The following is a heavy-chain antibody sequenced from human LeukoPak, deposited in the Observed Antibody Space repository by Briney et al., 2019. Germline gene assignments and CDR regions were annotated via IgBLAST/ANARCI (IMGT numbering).Heavy chain of an antibody. Sequence: GGSLRLSCAASAIAFCDYTMNWVREAPGKGVEWVSSISGTTRFIYYADSVKGRFTVSRDNDKNSLFLQMSSLRAEDTAVYYCASEMATVSRDAFDIWGQGTLVTVSS. D-gene: IGHD5-24*01. CDR2: ISGTTRFI. J-gene: IGHJ3*02. CDR1: AIAFCDYT. CDR3: ASEMATVSRDAFDI. V-gene: IGHV3-21*01.